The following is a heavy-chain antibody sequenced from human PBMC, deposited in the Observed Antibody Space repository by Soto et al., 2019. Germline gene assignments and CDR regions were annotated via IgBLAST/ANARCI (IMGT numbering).Heavy chain of an antibody. Sequence: QVQLVESGGGVVQPGRSLRLSCAASGFTFSSYAMHWVRQAPGKGLEWVAVISYDGSNKYYADSVKGRFTISRDNSKNTLYLQMNSLSAEDTAVYYCARDRLRYNWNDFPYYYYGMDVWGQGTTVTVSS. J-gene: IGHJ6*02. CDR3: ARDRLRYNWNDFPYYYYGMDV. D-gene: IGHD1-1*01. CDR1: GFTFSSYA. CDR2: ISYDGSNK. V-gene: IGHV3-30-3*01.